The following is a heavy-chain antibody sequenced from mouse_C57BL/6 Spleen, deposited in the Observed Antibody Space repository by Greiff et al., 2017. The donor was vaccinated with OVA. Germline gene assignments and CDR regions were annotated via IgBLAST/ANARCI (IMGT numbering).Heavy chain of an antibody. CDR3: TRGRRD. CDR1: GYTFTDYE. Sequence: ESGAELVRPGASVTLSCKASGYTFTDYEMHWVKQTPVHGLEWIGAIDPETGGTAYNQKFKGKAILTADKSSSTAYMELRSLTSEDSAVYYCTRGRRDWGQGTLVTVSA. CDR2: IDPETGGT. V-gene: IGHV1-15*01. J-gene: IGHJ3*01.